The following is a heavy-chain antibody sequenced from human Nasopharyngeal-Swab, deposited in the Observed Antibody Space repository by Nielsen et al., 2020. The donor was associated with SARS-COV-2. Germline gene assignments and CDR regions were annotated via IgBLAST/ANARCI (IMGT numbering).Heavy chain of an antibody. CDR3: AVIPPGRWYFDY. D-gene: IGHD2-21*01. CDR1: GGSISSYY. V-gene: IGHV4-59*01. CDR2: IYYSGST. J-gene: IGHJ4*02. Sequence: SETLSLTCTVSGGSISSYYWTWIRQPPGRGLEWIGYIYYSGSTNYNPSLESRVTMSVDTSKNQFSLNLSSVTAAATAVYYCAVIPPGRWYFDYWGQGTLVTVSS.